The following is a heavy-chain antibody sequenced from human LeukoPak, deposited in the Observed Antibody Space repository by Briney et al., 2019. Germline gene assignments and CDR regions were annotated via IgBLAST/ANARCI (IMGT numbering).Heavy chain of an antibody. CDR2: IKQDGSEK. CDR1: GFPFSSYW. Sequence: GGSLRLSCAASGFPFSSYWMSWVRQAPGKGLEWVANIKQDGSEKYYVDSVKGRFTISRDNAKNSLYLQMNSLRAEDTAVYYCARGEENSDEYLREDYWGQGTLVTVSS. CDR3: ARGEENSDEYLREDY. D-gene: IGHD2/OR15-2a*01. V-gene: IGHV3-7*04. J-gene: IGHJ4*02.